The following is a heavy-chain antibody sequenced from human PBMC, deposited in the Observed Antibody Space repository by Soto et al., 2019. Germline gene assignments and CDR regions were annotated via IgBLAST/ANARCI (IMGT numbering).Heavy chain of an antibody. CDR3: ARSDIVVVVAAERDAFDI. J-gene: IGHJ3*02. Sequence: QVQLVESGGGVVQPGRSLRLSCAASGFTFSSYGMHWVRQAPGKGLEWVAVIWYDGSNKYYADSVKGRFTISRDNSKNALYLQMNSLRAEDTAVYYCARSDIVVVVAAERDAFDIWGQGTMVTVSS. D-gene: IGHD2-15*01. CDR1: GFTFSSYG. CDR2: IWYDGSNK. V-gene: IGHV3-33*01.